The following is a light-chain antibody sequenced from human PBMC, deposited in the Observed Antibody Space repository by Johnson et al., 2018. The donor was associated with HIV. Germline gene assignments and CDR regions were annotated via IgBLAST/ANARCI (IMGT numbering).Light chain of an antibody. CDR3: GTWDSSLSVAYV. CDR2: DNN. CDR1: SSNIGNNF. J-gene: IGLJ1*01. Sequence: QSVLTQPPSVSAAPGQKVTISCSGSSSNIGNNFVSWYQQLPGTAPKLLIYDNNKRPSGIPDRFSGSKSGTSATLGITGLQTGDEADYYCGTWDSSLSVAYVFGTGTQVTVL. V-gene: IGLV1-51*01.